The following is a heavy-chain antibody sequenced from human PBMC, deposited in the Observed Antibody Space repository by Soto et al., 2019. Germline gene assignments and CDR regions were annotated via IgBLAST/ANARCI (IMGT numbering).Heavy chain of an antibody. CDR1: GYSISNGYC. D-gene: IGHD4-4*01. CDR2: VYQTVST. J-gene: IGHJ4*02. V-gene: IGHV4-38-2*02. CDR3: AREKGHSNPFHF. Sequence: PSETLSLTCTVSGYSISNGYCWAWIRQSPGKGLEWIGSVYQTVSTSYSPSLESRVTILVDLAKNTFPLRLNSVTAADPAVYFCAREKGHSNPFHFWGTGMLVT.